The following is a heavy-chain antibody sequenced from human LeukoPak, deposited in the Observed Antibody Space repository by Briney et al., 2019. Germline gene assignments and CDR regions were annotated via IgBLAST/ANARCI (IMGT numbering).Heavy chain of an antibody. J-gene: IGHJ6*04. Sequence: PGGSLRLSCAASGFTFSSYSMNWVRQAPGKGLEWVSSISSSSSYIYYADSVKGRFTISRDNAKNSLYLQMNSLRAEDTAVYYCASLRTVSHYYGMDVWGKGTTVTVSS. CDR1: GFTFSSYS. V-gene: IGHV3-21*01. CDR3: ASLRTVSHYYGMDV. D-gene: IGHD4-17*01. CDR2: ISSSSSYI.